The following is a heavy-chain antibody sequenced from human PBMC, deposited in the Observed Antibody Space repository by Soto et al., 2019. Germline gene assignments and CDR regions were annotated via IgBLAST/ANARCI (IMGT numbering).Heavy chain of an antibody. D-gene: IGHD3-3*01. V-gene: IGHV1-69*01. Sequence: QVQLVQSGAEVKKPGSSVKVSCKASGGTFSSYAISWVRQAPGQGLEWMGGIIPIFGTANYAQKLQGRVTITAEEYTSKAYMELSSLRSEGTAVYYCARDRRATIFGVVYYYGMDVWGQGTTVTVSS. J-gene: IGHJ6*02. CDR1: GGTFSSYA. CDR2: IIPIFGTA. CDR3: ARDRRATIFGVVYYYGMDV.